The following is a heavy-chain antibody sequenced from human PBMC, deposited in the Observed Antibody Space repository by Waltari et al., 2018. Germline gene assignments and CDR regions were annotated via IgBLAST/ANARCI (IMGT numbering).Heavy chain of an antibody. CDR1: GFTFSSYG. CDR2: IWYDGSNI. J-gene: IGHJ4*02. CDR3: ARGRWSIVVIPNGLDFDY. V-gene: IGHV3-33*01. D-gene: IGHD2-2*01. Sequence: QVQLVESGGGVVQPGRSLRLSCAASGFTFSSYGMHWVRQAPGKGLEWVAVIWYDGSNIYYADSVKGRFTISRDNSNNTLYLKMNSLRAEDTAVYYCARGRWSIVVIPNGLDFDYWGQGTLVTVSS.